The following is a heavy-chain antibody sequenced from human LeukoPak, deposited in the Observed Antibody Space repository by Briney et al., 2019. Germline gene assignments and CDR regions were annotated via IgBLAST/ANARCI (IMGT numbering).Heavy chain of an antibody. V-gene: IGHV4-59*08. Sequence: SETLSLTCTVSGGSISSYYWSWIRQPPGKGLEWIGYIYYSGSTNYNPSLKSRVTISVDTSKNQFSLKLSSVTAADTAVYYCARLGYYRGSHTLDYWGQGTLVTVSS. CDR2: IYYSGST. D-gene: IGHD3-16*01. J-gene: IGHJ4*02. CDR3: ARLGYYRGSHTLDY. CDR1: GGSISSYY.